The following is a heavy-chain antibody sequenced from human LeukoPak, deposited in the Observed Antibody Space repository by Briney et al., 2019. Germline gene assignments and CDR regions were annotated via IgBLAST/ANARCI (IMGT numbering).Heavy chain of an antibody. CDR1: GFTFSSYG. J-gene: IGHJ1*01. CDR2: IRYDGSNK. Sequence: GGSLGLSCAASGFTFSSYGMHWVRQAPGKGLEWVAFIRYDGSNKYYADSVKGRFTISRDNSKNTLYLQMNSLRAEDTAVYYCAKAGNDIVVVPAAGMYFQHWGQGTLVTVSS. D-gene: IGHD2-2*01. V-gene: IGHV3-30*02. CDR3: AKAGNDIVVVPAAGMYFQH.